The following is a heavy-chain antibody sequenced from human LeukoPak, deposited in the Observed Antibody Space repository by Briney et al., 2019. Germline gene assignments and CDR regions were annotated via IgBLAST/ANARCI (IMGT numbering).Heavy chain of an antibody. D-gene: IGHD3-16*01. J-gene: IGHJ6*03. CDR2: IYYSGST. Sequence: PSETLSLTCSVSGGSISSYYWSWTRQPPGKGLEWIGYIYYSGSTNYNPSLKSRVTTSVDTSKNQFSLKLSSVTAADTAVYYCARAFGNYYYMDVWGKGTTVTVSS. CDR1: GGSISSYY. V-gene: IGHV4-59*01. CDR3: ARAFGNYYYMDV.